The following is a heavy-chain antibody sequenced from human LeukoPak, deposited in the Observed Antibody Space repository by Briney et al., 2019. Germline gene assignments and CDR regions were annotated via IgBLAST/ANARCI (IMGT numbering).Heavy chain of an antibody. CDR1: GGSFSGYY. V-gene: IGHV4-34*01. D-gene: IGHD6-13*01. Sequence: SETLSLTCAVYGGSFSGYYWSWIRQPPGKGLEWIGEINHSGSTNYNPSLKSRVTISVDTSKNQFSLKLSSVIAADTAVYYCATEGSSSWSSPPNPRYYYYYMDVWGKGTTVTVSS. J-gene: IGHJ6*03. CDR3: ATEGSSSWSSPPNPRYYYYYMDV. CDR2: INHSGST.